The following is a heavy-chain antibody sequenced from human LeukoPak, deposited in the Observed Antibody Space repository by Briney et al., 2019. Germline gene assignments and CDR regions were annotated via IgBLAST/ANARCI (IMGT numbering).Heavy chain of an antibody. CDR1: GYTFTGYY. CDR3: ATGYGDYVSRFDS. D-gene: IGHD4-17*01. V-gene: IGHV1-2*02. J-gene: IGHJ4*02. Sequence: ASVKVSCKASGYTFTGYYMHWVRRAPGQGLEWMGWINPNSGDTNYAPRFQGRVTMTRDTSISTAYMEVSRLTSDDTAIYYCATGYGDYVSRFDSWGQGTLVTVYS. CDR2: INPNSGDT.